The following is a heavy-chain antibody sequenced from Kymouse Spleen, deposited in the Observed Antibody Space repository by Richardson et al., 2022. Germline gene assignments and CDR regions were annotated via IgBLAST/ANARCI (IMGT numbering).Heavy chain of an antibody. CDR3: ARGDVVVPAALDY. V-gene: IGHV4-34*01. CDR1: GGSFSGYY. Sequence: QVQLQQWGAGLLKPSETLSLTCAVYGGSFSGYYWSWIRQPPGKGLEWIGEINHSGSTNYNPSLKSRVTISVDTSKNQFSLKLSSVTAADTAVYYCARGDVVVPAALDYWGQGTLVTVSS. J-gene: IGHJ4*02. CDR2: INHSGST. D-gene: IGHD2-2*02.